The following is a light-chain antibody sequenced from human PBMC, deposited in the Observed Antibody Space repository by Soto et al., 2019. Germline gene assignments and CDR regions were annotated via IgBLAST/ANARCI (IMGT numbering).Light chain of an antibody. CDR1: GGSIANNY. Sequence: LTQPASVSESPGKTVTISCTRSGGSIANNYVQWYQQRPGSAPTPVIFQDNERPSGVPDRFSGSIDSSSNSASLTISGLRTEDEADYYCHSYDSSAHWVFGGGTKLTVL. CDR3: HSYDSSAHWV. CDR2: QDN. V-gene: IGLV6-57*03. J-gene: IGLJ3*02.